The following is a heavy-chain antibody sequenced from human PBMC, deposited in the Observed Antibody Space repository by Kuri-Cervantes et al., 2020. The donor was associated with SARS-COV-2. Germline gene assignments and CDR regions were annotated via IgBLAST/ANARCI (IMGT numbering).Heavy chain of an antibody. J-gene: IGHJ4*02. Sequence: SETLSLTCAVSGGSFSGYYWSWIRQPPGKGLEWIGEINHSGSTNYNPSLKSRVTISVDTSKNQFSLKLSSVTAADTAVYYCASRYCSSTSCYRTTGKYYFDYWGQGTLVTVSS. V-gene: IGHV4-34*01. CDR2: INHSGST. CDR1: GGSFSGYY. CDR3: ASRYCSSTSCYRTTGKYYFDY. D-gene: IGHD2-2*01.